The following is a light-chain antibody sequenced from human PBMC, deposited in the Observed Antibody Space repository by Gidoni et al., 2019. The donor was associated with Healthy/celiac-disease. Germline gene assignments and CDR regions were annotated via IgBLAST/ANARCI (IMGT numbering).Light chain of an antibody. Sequence: DIQMTQSPSSVSASVGDRVSITFRASQGISNWLVWYQQKPGKAPKPLISAASTLQSGVPSRFSGSGSGTDFTLTINSLQPEDFATYYCQQANSFPLTFGGGTKVAIK. CDR2: AAS. V-gene: IGKV1-12*01. CDR1: QGISNW. J-gene: IGKJ4*01. CDR3: QQANSFPLT.